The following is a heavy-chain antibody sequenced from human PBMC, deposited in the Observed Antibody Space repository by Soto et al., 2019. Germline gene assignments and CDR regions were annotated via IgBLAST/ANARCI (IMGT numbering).Heavy chain of an antibody. Sequence: PSETLSLTCTVSGGSISSYYWSWIRQPPGKGLEWIGYIYYSGSTNYNPSIKSRVTIPVDTSKNQFSLKLSSVAAADTAVYYCARVISGYDRIFDYWGQGTLVTVSS. CDR3: ARVISGYDRIFDY. J-gene: IGHJ4*02. V-gene: IGHV4-59*01. CDR2: IYYSGST. D-gene: IGHD5-12*01. CDR1: GGSISSYY.